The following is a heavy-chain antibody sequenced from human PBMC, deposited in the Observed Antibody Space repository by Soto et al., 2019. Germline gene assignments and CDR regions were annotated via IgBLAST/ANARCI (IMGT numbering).Heavy chain of an antibody. CDR1: GGTFSSYA. D-gene: IGHD2-8*01. Sequence: ASVKVSCKASGGTFSSYAISWVRQAPGQELEWMGGIIPIFGTANYAQKIQGRVTITADESTSTDYIELSSLRTEAPAVYYSARDHSRTWSNGYYYYPGMAVLGQGTTVPVSS. CDR2: IIPIFGTA. J-gene: IGHJ6*02. CDR3: ARDHSRTWSNGYYYYPGMAV. V-gene: IGHV1-69*13.